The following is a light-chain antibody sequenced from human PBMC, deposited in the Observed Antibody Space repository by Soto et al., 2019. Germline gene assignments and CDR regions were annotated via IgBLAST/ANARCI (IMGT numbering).Light chain of an antibody. Sequence: QSALTQPASVSGSPGQSITISCTGTSSDVGAYNSVPWYQQHPGKAPKVMIYDATDRPSGVSYRFSGSKSGNTASLTISGLQADDEADYYCSSYTTSNTVVFGGGTKLTVL. CDR2: DAT. CDR3: SSYTTSNTVV. J-gene: IGLJ2*01. CDR1: SSDVGAYNS. V-gene: IGLV2-14*01.